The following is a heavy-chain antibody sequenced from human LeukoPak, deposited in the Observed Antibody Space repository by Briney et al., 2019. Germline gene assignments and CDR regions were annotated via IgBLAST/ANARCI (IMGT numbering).Heavy chain of an antibody. CDR3: ARQAVVVVGAFDI. CDR2: IYYSGST. V-gene: IGHV4-59*08. D-gene: IGHD2-2*01. CDR1: GGSISSYY. Sequence: SSETLSLTCTVSGGSISSYYWSWIRQPPGKGLEWIGYIYYSGSTNYNPSLKSRVTISVDTSKNQFSLKLSSVTAADTAVYYCARQAVVVVGAFDIWGQGTMVTVSS. J-gene: IGHJ3*02.